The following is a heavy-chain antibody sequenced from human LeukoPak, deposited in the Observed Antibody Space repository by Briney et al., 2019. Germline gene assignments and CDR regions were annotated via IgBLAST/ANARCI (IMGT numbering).Heavy chain of an antibody. J-gene: IGHJ3*02. V-gene: IGHV4-4*07. Sequence: SETLSLTCIVSGGSISSYSWTWIRQPAGEGLEWIGRIYTSGSTNYEPSLKSRVTMSVDTSKNQFSLKLSSVTAADTAVYYCAGEAGGGYARAFDIWGQGTMVTVSS. D-gene: IGHD5-12*01. CDR2: IYTSGST. CDR3: AGEAGGGYARAFDI. CDR1: GGSISSYS.